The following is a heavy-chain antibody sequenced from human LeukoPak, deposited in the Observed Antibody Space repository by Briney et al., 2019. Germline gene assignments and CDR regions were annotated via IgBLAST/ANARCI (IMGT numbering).Heavy chain of an antibody. J-gene: IGHJ4*02. V-gene: IGHV3-23*01. Sequence: PGGTLRLSCAASGFIFSSHGMNWVRQAPGKGLEWVSGISPSGDITYYADSVKGRFTISRDNPKTTMNLQMNSLRAEDTAVYYCAKGGGSIGRSYYFDYWGQGTLVTVSS. CDR3: AKGGGSIGRSYYFDY. CDR2: ISPSGDIT. D-gene: IGHD2-15*01. CDR1: GFIFSSHG.